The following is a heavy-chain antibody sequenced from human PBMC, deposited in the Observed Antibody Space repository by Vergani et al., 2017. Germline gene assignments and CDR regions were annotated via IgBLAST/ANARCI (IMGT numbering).Heavy chain of an antibody. J-gene: IGHJ5*02. CDR3: AKGITYDFWSGYFSHNWFDP. CDR2: IYSGGST. D-gene: IGHD3-3*01. V-gene: IGHV3-66*01. Sequence: EVQLVESGGGLVQPGGSLRLSCAASGFTVSSNYMSWVRQAPGKGLEWVSVIYSGGSTYYADSVKGRFTISSDNAKNSLYLQMNSLRAEDTAVYYCAKGITYDFWSGYFSHNWFDPWGQGTLVTVSS. CDR1: GFTVSSNY.